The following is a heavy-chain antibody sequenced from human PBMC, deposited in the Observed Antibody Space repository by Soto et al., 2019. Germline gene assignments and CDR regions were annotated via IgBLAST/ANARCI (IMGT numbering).Heavy chain of an antibody. V-gene: IGHV1-69*13. J-gene: IGHJ4*02. CDR2: IIPIFGTA. CDR3: ARESRYCSGGSCYFLPGIDY. CDR1: AGTFSSYA. D-gene: IGHD2-15*01. Sequence: SVKVSCKASAGTFSSYAISSVRQAPGQGLEWLGGIIPIFGTANYAQKFQGRVTITADESTSTAYMELSSLRSEDTVVYYCARESRYCSGGSCYFLPGIDYWGQGTLVTVSS.